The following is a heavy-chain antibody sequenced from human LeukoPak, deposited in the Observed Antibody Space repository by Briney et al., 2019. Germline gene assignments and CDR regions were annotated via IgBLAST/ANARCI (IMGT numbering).Heavy chain of an antibody. J-gene: IGHJ4*02. CDR3: ARADGVTMVRGDTYYFDY. CDR1: GFTFSSYW. V-gene: IGHV3-7*01. CDR2: IKQDGSEK. Sequence: GGSLRLSCAASGFTFSSYWMSWVRQAPGKGLEWVANIKQDGSEKYYVDSVKGRFTISRDNAKNSLYLQMNSLRAEDTAVYYCARADGVTMVRGDTYYFDYWGQGTLVTVSS. D-gene: IGHD3-10*01.